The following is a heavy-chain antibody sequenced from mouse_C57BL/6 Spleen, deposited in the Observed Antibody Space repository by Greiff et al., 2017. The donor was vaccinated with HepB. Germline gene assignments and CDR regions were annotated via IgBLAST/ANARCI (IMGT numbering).Heavy chain of an antibody. D-gene: IGHD2-1*01. J-gene: IGHJ3*01. CDR3: ARGGIYYGNYGFAY. CDR2: FDPSDSYT. Sequence: QVQLQQPGAELVKPGASVKLSCKASGYTFTSYWMQWVKQRPGQGLEWIGEFDPSDSYTNYNQKFKGKATLTVDTSSSTAYMQLSSLTSEDSAVYYCARGGIYYGNYGFAYWGQGTLVTVSA. CDR1: GYTFTSYW. V-gene: IGHV1-50*01.